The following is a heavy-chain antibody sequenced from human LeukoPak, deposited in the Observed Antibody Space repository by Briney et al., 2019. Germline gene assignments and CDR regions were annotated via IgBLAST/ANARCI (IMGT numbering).Heavy chain of an antibody. Sequence: SETLSLTCTVSGGSISSGGYYWSWIRQPPGKGLEWIGYIYHSGSTYYNPSLKSRVTISVDRSKNQFSLKLSSVTAADTAVYYCARGRYCSGGSCYFDYWGQGTLVTVSS. CDR1: GGSISSGGYY. D-gene: IGHD2-15*01. V-gene: IGHV4-30-2*01. CDR3: ARGRYCSGGSCYFDY. CDR2: IYHSGST. J-gene: IGHJ4*02.